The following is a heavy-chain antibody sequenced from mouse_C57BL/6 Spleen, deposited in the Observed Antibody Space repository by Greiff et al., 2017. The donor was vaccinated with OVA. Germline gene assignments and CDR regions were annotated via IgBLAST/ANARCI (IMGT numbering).Heavy chain of an antibody. J-gene: IGHJ2*01. CDR1: GYAFSSSW. D-gene: IGHD1-1*01. Sequence: QVQLQQSGPELVKPGASVKISCKASGYAFSSSWMNWVKQRPGTGLEWIGRIYPGDGDTNYNGKFKGKATLTTDKSSSTAYMQLSSLTSEDSAVYFCAREGITTVVDYWGQGTTLTVSS. CDR2: IYPGDGDT. V-gene: IGHV1-82*01. CDR3: AREGITTVVDY.